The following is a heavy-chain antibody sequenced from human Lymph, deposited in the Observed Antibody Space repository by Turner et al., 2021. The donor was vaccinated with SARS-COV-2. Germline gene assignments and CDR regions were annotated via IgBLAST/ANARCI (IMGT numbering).Heavy chain of an antibody. J-gene: IGHJ3*02. CDR3: AGLIVVVTEHVLVLGAFDI. V-gene: IGHV4-39*01. CDR1: GGSLSSSSYY. D-gene: IGHD2-21*02. CDR2: IYYSGST. Sequence: QLQLQESGPGLVKPSETLSLTCTVSGGSLSSSSYYWGWIRQPHGKGLEWIGTIYYSGSTYYNPSLKRRVTISVDTSKNQFSLKLSSVTAADTAVYYCAGLIVVVTEHVLVLGAFDIWGQGTMVTISS.